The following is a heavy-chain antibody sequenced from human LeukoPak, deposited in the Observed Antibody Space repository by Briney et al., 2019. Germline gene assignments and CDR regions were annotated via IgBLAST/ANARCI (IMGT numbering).Heavy chain of an antibody. CDR2: IKKDGSEK. V-gene: IGHV3-7*01. J-gene: IGHJ4*02. D-gene: IGHD4-23*01. CDR3: ARYIETPRRDLDY. Sequence: GSLRLSCETSGFTLRRYWVGWVRQAPGKGLEWVARIKKDGSEKHYVDSVKGRFTISRDNAKNSVYLQMSALRAEDTAVYYCARYIETPRRDLDYWGQGTLVTVSS. CDR1: GFTLRRYW.